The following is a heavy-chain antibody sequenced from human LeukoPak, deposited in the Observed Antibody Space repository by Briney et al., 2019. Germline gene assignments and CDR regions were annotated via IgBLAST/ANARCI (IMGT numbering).Heavy chain of an antibody. CDR3: AKDKRSAAMLYFDY. CDR2: ISWNSGSI. CDR1: GFTFDDYA. D-gene: IGHD2-2*01. J-gene: IGHJ4*02. V-gene: IGHV3-9*01. Sequence: PGGSLRLSCAASGFTFDDYAMHWVRQAPGKGLEWVSGISWNSGSIGYADSVKGRFTISRDNAKNSLYLQMNSLRAEDTALYYCAKDKRSAAMLYFDYWGQGTLVTVSS.